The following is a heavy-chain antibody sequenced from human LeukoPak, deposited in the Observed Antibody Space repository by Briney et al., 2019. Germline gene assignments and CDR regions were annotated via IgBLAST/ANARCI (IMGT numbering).Heavy chain of an antibody. CDR1: GFIFDDYG. CDR2: INWNGGST. Sequence: GGSLRLSCAASGFIFDDYGMSWVRQAPGKGLEWVSGINWNGGSTGYADSVKGRFTISRDNAKNSLYLQMNSLRAEDTAVYYCARDGAMVRGVIWYCYYMDVWGKGTTVTISS. CDR3: ARDGAMVRGVIWYCYYMDV. V-gene: IGHV3-20*04. D-gene: IGHD3-10*01. J-gene: IGHJ6*03.